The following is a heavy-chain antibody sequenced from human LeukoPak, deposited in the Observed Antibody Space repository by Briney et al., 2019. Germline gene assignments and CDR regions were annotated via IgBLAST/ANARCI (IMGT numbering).Heavy chain of an antibody. CDR2: ISSSSSYI. Sequence: GGSLRHSCAASGFTFSSYSMNWVRQAPGKGLEWVSSISSSSSYIYYADSVKGRFTISRDNAKNSLYLQMNSLRADDTAVYHCARQETSSYNGAFDIWGQGTMVTVSS. D-gene: IGHD1-26*01. V-gene: IGHV3-21*01. CDR1: GFTFSSYS. CDR3: ARQETSSYNGAFDI. J-gene: IGHJ3*02.